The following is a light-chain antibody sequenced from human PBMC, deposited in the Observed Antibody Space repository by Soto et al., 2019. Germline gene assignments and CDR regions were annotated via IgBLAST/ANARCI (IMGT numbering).Light chain of an antibody. CDR1: SSNIGSNT. V-gene: IGLV1-44*01. J-gene: IGLJ2*01. CDR3: AAWEDSLNGRV. CDR2: SNN. Sequence: QSVLTQPPSASGTPGQRVTISCSGSSSNIGSNTVNWYQQHPGTAPKLLIYSNNQRPSGVPDRFSGSKSGTSASLAISGLLSEDEADYYCAAWEDSLNGRVFGGGTKLTVL.